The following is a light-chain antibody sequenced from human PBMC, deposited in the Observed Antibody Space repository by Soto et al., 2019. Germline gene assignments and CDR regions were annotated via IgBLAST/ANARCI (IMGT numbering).Light chain of an antibody. CDR2: NSN. J-gene: IGLJ2*01. V-gene: IGLV1-47*02. CDR3: AAWDDRLSGVI. CDR1: RSDIGSNF. Sequence: QSVLSQPPSASGTPGQTVIISCSGSRSDIGSNFVNWYQHLPGTAPKLLIYNSNQRPSGVPDRFSGSKSGTSASLAISGLRSDDEAVYYCAAWDDRLSGVIFGGGTKLTVL.